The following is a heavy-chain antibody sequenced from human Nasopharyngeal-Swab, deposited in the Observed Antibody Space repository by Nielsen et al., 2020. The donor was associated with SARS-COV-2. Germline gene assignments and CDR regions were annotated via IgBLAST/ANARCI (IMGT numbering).Heavy chain of an antibody. D-gene: IGHD6-19*01. CDR2: INTNTGNP. CDR1: GYTFTSYA. V-gene: IGHV7-4-1*02. CDR3: AREVGSGWYRARYYGMDV. Sequence: ASGKVSCKASGYTFTSYAMNWVRQAPGQGLEWMGWINTNTGNPTYAQGFTGRFVFSLDTSVSTAYLQISSLKAEDTAVYYCAREVGSGWYRARYYGMDVWGQGTTVTVSS. J-gene: IGHJ6*02.